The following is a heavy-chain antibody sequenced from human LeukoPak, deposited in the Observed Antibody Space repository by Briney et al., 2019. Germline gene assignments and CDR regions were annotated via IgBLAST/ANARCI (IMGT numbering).Heavy chain of an antibody. CDR1: GFTFSSYA. CDR3: AKRDYYDSSGYHL. V-gene: IGHV3-23*01. D-gene: IGHD3-22*01. J-gene: IGHJ2*01. Sequence: GGSLRLSCAASGFTFSSYAMSWVRQAPGKGLEWVSAISGSDGSTYYADSVKGRFTISRNNSKNTLYLQMNSLGAEDTAVYYCAKRDYYDSSGYHLWGRGTLVTVSS. CDR2: ISGSDGST.